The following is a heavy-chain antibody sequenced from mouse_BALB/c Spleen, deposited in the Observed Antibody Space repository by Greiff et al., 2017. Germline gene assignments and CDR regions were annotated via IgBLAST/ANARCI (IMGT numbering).Heavy chain of an antibody. J-gene: IGHJ3*01. CDR2: IDPYNGGT. CDR3: ARGGATMITTWAY. Sequence: EVKLVESGPELVKPGASVKVSCKASGYAFTSYNMYWVKQSHGKSLEWIGYIDPYNGGTSYNQKFKGKATLTVDKSSSTAYMHLNSLTSEDSAVYYCARGGATMITTWAYWGQGTLVTVSA. CDR1: GYAFTSYN. D-gene: IGHD2-4*01. V-gene: IGHV1S135*01.